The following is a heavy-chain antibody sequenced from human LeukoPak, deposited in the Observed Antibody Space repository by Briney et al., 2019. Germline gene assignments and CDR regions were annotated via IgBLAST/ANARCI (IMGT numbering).Heavy chain of an antibody. CDR1: GFTFSGYW. CDR3: ARDPRNKGLDP. CDR2: MNGDGSWT. Sequence: GGSLRLSCVVCGFTFSGYWMFWVRDVRGEGRVWVADMNGDGSWTRYADSVKGRFTISRDNAKRTLYLQMNRLRDDDTAVYYCARDPRNKGLDPWGQGTLVTVSS. D-gene: IGHD1/OR15-1a*01. V-gene: IGHV3-74*01. J-gene: IGHJ5*02.